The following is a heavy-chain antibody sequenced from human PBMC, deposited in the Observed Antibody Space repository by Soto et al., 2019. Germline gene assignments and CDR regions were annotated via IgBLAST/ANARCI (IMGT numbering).Heavy chain of an antibody. CDR1: GYTFTSYG. Sequence: ASVKVSCKASGYTFTSYGISWVRQAPGQGLEWMGWISAYNGNTNYAQKLQGRVTMTTDTSTSTAYMELRSLRSDDTAVYYCAGDLATTIYYYGMDVWGQGTTVTVSS. CDR2: ISAYNGNT. J-gene: IGHJ6*02. V-gene: IGHV1-18*01. CDR3: AGDLATTIYYYGMDV. D-gene: IGHD5-12*01.